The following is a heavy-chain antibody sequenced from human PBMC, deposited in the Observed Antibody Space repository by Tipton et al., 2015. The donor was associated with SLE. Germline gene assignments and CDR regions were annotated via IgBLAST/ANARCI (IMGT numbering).Heavy chain of an antibody. Sequence: TLSLTCAVYGGSFSGHYWGWIRQPPGKGLEWFGEINQSGSTNYNPSLKSRLIMSVDASKNQFSLKLSSVTAADAAIYYCAGAVGTAAGLGDYWGQGTLVTVSS. CDR1: GGSFSGHY. CDR3: AGAVGTAAGLGDY. V-gene: IGHV4-34*01. J-gene: IGHJ4*02. CDR2: INQSGST. D-gene: IGHD6-13*01.